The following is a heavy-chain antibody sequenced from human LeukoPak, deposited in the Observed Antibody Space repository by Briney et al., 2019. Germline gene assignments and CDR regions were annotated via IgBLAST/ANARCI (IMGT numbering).Heavy chain of an antibody. CDR3: ARLTDS. Sequence: PSETLSLTCTVTGGSIIDNSFYWGWIRQPPGKGLEWIGRIFHSGTTNYNPSLERRVTIAVDTSKNQFSLRLTSVTAADTALYYCARLTDSWGKGTLVTVSS. CDR2: IFHSGTT. CDR1: GGSIIDNSFY. V-gene: IGHV4-39*01. J-gene: IGHJ4*02.